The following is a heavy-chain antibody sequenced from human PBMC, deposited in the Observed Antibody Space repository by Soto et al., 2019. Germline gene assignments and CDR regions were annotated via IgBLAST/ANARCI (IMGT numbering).Heavy chain of an antibody. CDR2: ISHDGNSH. CDR1: GFSFSNYG. J-gene: IGHJ3*01. V-gene: IGHV3-30*18. D-gene: IGHD3-22*01. CDR3: VKAQERSAQYFAVVITAFDF. Sequence: QVHLVESGGGVVQPERSLRLSCEGSGFSFSNYGIHWVRQAPGKGLEWVAVISHDGNSHHLADSVRGRFTISRDNSKNTVFLHMTSLRREDSAVYHCVKAQERSAQYFAVVITAFDFWGQGTMVTVSS.